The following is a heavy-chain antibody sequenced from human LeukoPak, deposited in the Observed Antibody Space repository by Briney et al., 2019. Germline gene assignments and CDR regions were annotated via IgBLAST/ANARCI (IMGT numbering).Heavy chain of an antibody. Sequence: GGSLRLSCAASGFTFTDAWMSWVRQAPGRGLEWVGRIKSKRDGETADYAAPVRGRFTISRDDSKSTVFLQMNSLKAEDTALYYCAKDMGGSGRNWASNWFDPWGQGTLVTVSS. CDR3: AKDMGGSGRNWASNWFDP. D-gene: IGHD1-26*01. CDR2: IKSKRDGETA. J-gene: IGHJ5*02. V-gene: IGHV3-15*01. CDR1: GFTFTDAW.